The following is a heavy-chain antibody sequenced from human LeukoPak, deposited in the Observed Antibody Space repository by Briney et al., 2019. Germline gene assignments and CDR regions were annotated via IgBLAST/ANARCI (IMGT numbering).Heavy chain of an antibody. J-gene: IGHJ4*02. D-gene: IGHD6-6*01. Sequence: SVNVSCKASGGTFSSYAISWVRQAPGQGLEWMGRIIPILGIANYAQKFQGRVTTTADKSTSTAYMELSSLRSEDTAVYYCAVNRIAARPYFDYWGQGTLVTVSS. CDR2: IIPILGIA. CDR1: GGTFSSYA. V-gene: IGHV1-69*04. CDR3: AVNRIAARPYFDY.